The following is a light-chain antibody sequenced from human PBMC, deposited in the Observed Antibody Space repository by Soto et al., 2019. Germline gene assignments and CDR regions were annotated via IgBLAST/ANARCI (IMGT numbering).Light chain of an antibody. V-gene: IGKV1-5*01. Sequence: DIQMTQSPSSLSASVRDRVTITCQASQDITNYLNWYQQKPGKAPKLLIYDVSTLDSGVPSRFSGSASGTEFTLTISSLESDDFATYYCQQYHRYSTFGQGTRVDIK. J-gene: IGKJ1*01. CDR1: QDITNY. CDR2: DVS. CDR3: QQYHRYST.